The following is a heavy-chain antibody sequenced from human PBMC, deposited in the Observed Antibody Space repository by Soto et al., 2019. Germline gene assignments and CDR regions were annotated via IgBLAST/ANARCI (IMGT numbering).Heavy chain of an antibody. CDR3: ARDGTGSYGGFDI. D-gene: IGHD1-26*01. CDR1: GGSISRGGYY. J-gene: IGHJ4*02. CDR2: IYHSGST. V-gene: IGHV4-31*03. Sequence: QVQLQESGPGLVKPSQTLSLTCTVSGGSISRGGYYWSWIRQHPGQGLEWIGHIYHSGSTKYNPSLKSRVIISMDTSKNQFSLDQTSVTAADTAVYFCARDGTGSYGGFDIWGQGTGVTVSS.